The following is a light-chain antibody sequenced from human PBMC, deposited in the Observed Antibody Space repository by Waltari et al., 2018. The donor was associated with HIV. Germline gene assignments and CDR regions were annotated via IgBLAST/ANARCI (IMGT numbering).Light chain of an antibody. Sequence: EIVMTQSPATLSVSPGERATLSCRASASVSSNVAWYQQKPGQAPRLIIYEASNRATGIPTRFRGSGSGTEFTRTISSLQSEDFAVYYCQQNNNWPPITFGQGTRLEIK. CDR1: ASVSSN. CDR2: EAS. J-gene: IGKJ5*01. CDR3: QQNNNWPPIT. V-gene: IGKV3-15*01.